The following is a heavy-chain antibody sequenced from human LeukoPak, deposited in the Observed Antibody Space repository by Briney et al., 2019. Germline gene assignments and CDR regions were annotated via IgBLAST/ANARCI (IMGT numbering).Heavy chain of an antibody. D-gene: IGHD5-18*01. CDR3: ARSNTATAHYFDY. CDR1: GFIFSDYY. V-gene: IGHV3-11*04. CDR2: IRSSGSTI. Sequence: GGSLRLSCAASGFIFSDYYMSWVRQAPGKGLEWVSYIRSSGSTIYYADSVKGRFTISRDNARNSLYLQMSSLRAEDTAVYYCARSNTATAHYFDYWGQGTLVTVSS. J-gene: IGHJ4*02.